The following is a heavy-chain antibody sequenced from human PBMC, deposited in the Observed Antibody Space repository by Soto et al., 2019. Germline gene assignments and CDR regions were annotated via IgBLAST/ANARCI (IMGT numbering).Heavy chain of an antibody. J-gene: IGHJ3*01. CDR2: ISFNGLSQ. CDR3: ARGGRGLRGAFDV. Sequence: QELLVESGGGVVQPGRSLRLSCAASGFTFSSFAMHWVRQAPGKGLEWVSVISFNGLSQFYPDSIRGRFTISRDNSKNTLYLQLDSLRPDDTAVYYCARGGRGLRGAFDVCGQGTEVSVS. V-gene: IGHV3-30*03. D-gene: IGHD3-16*01. CDR1: GFTFSSFA.